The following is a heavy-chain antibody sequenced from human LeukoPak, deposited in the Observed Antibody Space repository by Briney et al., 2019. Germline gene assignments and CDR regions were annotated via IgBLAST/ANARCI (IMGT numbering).Heavy chain of an antibody. Sequence: GGSLRLSCAASGFTFSSYEMNWVRQAPGKGLEWVSYISSSGSTIYYADSVKGRFTISRDNAKNSLYLQMNSLRAEDTAVYYCARDPDSSGWYGPYFDYWGQGTLVTVSS. D-gene: IGHD6-19*01. J-gene: IGHJ4*02. V-gene: IGHV3-48*03. CDR3: ARDPDSSGWYGPYFDY. CDR2: ISSSGSTI. CDR1: GFTFSSYE.